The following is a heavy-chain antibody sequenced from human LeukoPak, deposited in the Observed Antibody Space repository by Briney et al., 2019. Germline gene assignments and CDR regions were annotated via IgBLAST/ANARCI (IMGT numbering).Heavy chain of an antibody. V-gene: IGHV3-23*01. J-gene: IGHJ6*02. Sequence: GGSLRLSCAASGFTFSSYAMSWVRQAPGKGLEWVSAISGSGGSTYYADSVKGRFTVSRDNSKNTLYLQMNSLRAEDTAVYYCAKDQGRSSWYRLDYYYYGMDVWGQGTTVTVSS. CDR2: ISGSGGST. CDR3: AKDQGRSSWYRLDYYYYGMDV. D-gene: IGHD6-13*01. CDR1: GFTFSSYA.